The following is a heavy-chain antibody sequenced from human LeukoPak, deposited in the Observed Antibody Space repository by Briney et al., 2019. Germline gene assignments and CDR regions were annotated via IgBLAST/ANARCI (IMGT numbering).Heavy chain of an antibody. Sequence: SETLSLTCTVSGGSISSSGYYWGWIRQPPGKGREWIGSIYYSGSTYYNPSLKSRVTISVDTSKNQFSLKLSSVTAADTAVYYCARDRITMVRGEAIFDLWGRGTLVTVSS. J-gene: IGHJ2*01. CDR2: IYYSGST. CDR3: ARDRITMVRGEAIFDL. V-gene: IGHV4-39*07. D-gene: IGHD3-10*01. CDR1: GGSISSSGYY.